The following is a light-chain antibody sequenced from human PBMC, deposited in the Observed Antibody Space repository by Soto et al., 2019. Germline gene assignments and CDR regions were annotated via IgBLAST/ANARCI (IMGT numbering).Light chain of an antibody. CDR1: QSVLYSSNHKNY. CDR2: WAS. CDR3: QQYYSTPNT. V-gene: IGKV4-1*01. J-gene: IGKJ5*01. Sequence: DIVMTQSPDSLAVSLGERATINCKSSQSVLYSSNHKNYLAWYQQKPGQPPKLLIYWASTRESGVPDRFSGSGSGTDFTLTISSLQAEDVAVYYCQQYYSTPNTFGQGTRLEIK.